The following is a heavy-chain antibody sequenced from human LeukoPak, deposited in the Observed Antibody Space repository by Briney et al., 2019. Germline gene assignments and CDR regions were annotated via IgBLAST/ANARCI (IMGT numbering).Heavy chain of an antibody. Sequence: SETLPLTCTVPGYSISSGYYWGWIRQPPGKGLEWVGSIHHSGTTYYNPSLKSRVTISLATSKNQFSLKLSSVTAADTAVYYCARDSYGSGSYNYWGQGTLVTVSS. CDR1: GYSISSGYY. CDR3: ARDSYGSGSYNY. D-gene: IGHD3-10*01. V-gene: IGHV4-38-2*02. CDR2: IHHSGTT. J-gene: IGHJ4*02.